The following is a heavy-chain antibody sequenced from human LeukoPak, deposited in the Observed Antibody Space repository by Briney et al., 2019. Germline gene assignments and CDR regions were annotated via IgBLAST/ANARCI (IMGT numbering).Heavy chain of an antibody. V-gene: IGHV3-23*01. CDR3: AKDGWSGGMYHPFDY. J-gene: IGHJ4*02. D-gene: IGHD2-15*01. CDR2: ISASGDST. CDR1: GFTFSDYA. Sequence: GGSLRLSCAASGFTFSDYAMSWVRQAPGKGLEWVSAISASGDSTYYADSVKGRFTISRDNSKNTLYLQMNSLRAEDTAVYYCAKDGWSGGMYHPFDYWGQGTLVTVSS.